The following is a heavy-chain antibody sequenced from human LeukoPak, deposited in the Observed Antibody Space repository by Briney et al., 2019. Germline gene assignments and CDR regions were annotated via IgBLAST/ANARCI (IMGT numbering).Heavy chain of an antibody. CDR2: IIPILGIA. CDR1: GYTFTGYY. J-gene: IGHJ4*02. Sequence: GASVKVSCKASGYTFTGYYMHWVRQAPGQGLEWMGRIIPILGIANYAQKFQGRVTITADKSTSTAYMELSSLRSEDTAVYYCARAGYYYDSSGSPLGWWGQGTLVTVSS. V-gene: IGHV1-69*04. D-gene: IGHD3-22*01. CDR3: ARAGYYYDSSGSPLGW.